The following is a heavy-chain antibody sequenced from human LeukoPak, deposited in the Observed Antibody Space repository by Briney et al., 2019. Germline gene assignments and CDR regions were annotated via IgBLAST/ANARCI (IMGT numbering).Heavy chain of an antibody. V-gene: IGHV3-21*01. D-gene: IGHD5-24*01. CDR2: ISSSSSYI. CDR1: GFTFSSYS. J-gene: IGHJ6*03. CDR3: ARDRRDGYKADYYYYMDV. Sequence: TGGSLRLSCAASGFTFSSYSMNWVRQAPGKGLEWVSSISSSSSYIYYADSVKGRFTISRDNAKNSLHLQMNSLRAEDTAVYYCARDRRDGYKADYYYYMDVWGKGTTVTVSS.